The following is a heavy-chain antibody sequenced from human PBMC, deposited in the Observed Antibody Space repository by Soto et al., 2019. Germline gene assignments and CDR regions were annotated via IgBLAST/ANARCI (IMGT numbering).Heavy chain of an antibody. CDR1: GGSISSPNFY. V-gene: IGHV4-39*01. CDR2: INHSGST. CDR3: ATSNWFDP. Sequence: SETLSLTCTVSGGSISSPNFYWSWIRQPPGTGLEWIGEINHSGSTNYNPSLKSRVTISVDTSKNQFSLKLSSVTAADTAVYYCATSNWFDPWGQGTLVTVSS. J-gene: IGHJ5*02.